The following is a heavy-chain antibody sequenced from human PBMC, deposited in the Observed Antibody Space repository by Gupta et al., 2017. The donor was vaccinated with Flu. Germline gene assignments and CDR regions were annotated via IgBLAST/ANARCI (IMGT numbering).Heavy chain of an antibody. V-gene: IGHV1-46*01. CDR3: ARATGRAAAAPVGAS. D-gene: IGHD2-15*01. J-gene: IGHJ5*02. Sequence: IHWVRQAPGQGLEWMGLINPGGGSTAYAQKFQGRVTVTRDTSSSTVYMELSSLKSEDTAVYYCARATGRAAAAPVGASWAPGPVVTVS. CDR2: INPGGGST.